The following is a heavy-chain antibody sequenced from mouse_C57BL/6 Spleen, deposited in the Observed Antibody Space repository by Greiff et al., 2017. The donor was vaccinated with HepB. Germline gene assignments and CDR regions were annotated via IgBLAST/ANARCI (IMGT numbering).Heavy chain of an antibody. Sequence: QVHVKQSGPELVKPGASVKISCKASGYAFSSSWMNWVKQRPGKGLEWIGRIYPGDGDTNYNGKFKGKATLTADKSSSTAYMQLSSLTSEDSAVYFCARPYGYDWYFDVWGTGTTVTVSS. J-gene: IGHJ1*03. D-gene: IGHD2-2*01. CDR1: GYAFSSSW. CDR2: IYPGDGDT. V-gene: IGHV1-82*01. CDR3: ARPYGYDWYFDV.